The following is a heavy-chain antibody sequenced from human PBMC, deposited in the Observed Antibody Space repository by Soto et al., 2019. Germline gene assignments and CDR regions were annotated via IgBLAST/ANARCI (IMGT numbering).Heavy chain of an antibody. J-gene: IGHJ4*02. Sequence: GGSLRLSCAASGFTFSSYAMRWVRQAPGKGLEWVSSISGSGGSTYYADSVKGRFTISRDNSKNTLYLQMNSLRAENTAVYYCAYDSEYLQVRCYFDYWGQGTLVTVSS. CDR1: GFTFSSYA. CDR2: ISGSGGST. V-gene: IGHV3-23*01. CDR3: AYDSEYLQVRCYFDY. D-gene: IGHD3-3*01.